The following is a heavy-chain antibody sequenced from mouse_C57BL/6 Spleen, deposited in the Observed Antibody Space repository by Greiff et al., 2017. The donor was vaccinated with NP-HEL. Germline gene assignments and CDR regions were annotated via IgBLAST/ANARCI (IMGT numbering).Heavy chain of an antibody. Sequence: VQLQQSGAELVRPGASVTLSCKASGYTFTDYEMHWVKQTPVHGLEWIGAIDPDTGGTAYNQKFKGKAILTADKSSSTAYMELRSLTSEDSAVYYCTRPLFAYWGQGTLVTVSA. CDR2: IDPDTGGT. V-gene: IGHV1-15*01. CDR3: TRPLFAY. J-gene: IGHJ3*01. CDR1: GYTFTDYE.